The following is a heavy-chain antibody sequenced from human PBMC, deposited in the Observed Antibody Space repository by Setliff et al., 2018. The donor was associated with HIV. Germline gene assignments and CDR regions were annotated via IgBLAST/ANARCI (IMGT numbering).Heavy chain of an antibody. J-gene: IGHJ4*02. CDR2: TWSDGNKR. V-gene: IGHV3-33*01. CDR3: ARDDDATSHYSRFDY. D-gene: IGHD1-26*01. CDR1: GFTFSYYG. Sequence: GESLKISCAASGFTFSYYGMHWVRQAPGKGLEWVAVTWSDGNKRYYADSVKGRFTISRDNSKNTVYLQMDSLRAEDTAVYYCARDDDATSHYSRFDYWGQGTPVTVSS.